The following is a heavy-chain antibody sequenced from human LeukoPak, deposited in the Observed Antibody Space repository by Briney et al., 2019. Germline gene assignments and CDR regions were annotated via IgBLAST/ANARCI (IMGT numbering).Heavy chain of an antibody. J-gene: IGHJ4*02. CDR2: INHSGST. V-gene: IGHV4-34*01. CDR3: ARAVPITIFGVVIDFPFDY. CDR1: GGSFSGYY. Sequence: SETLSHTCAVYGGSFSGYYWSWIRQPPGKGLEWIGEINHSGSTNYNPSLKSRVTISVDTSKNQFSLKLSSVTAADTAVYYCARAVPITIFGVVIDFPFDYWGQGTLVTVSS. D-gene: IGHD3-3*01.